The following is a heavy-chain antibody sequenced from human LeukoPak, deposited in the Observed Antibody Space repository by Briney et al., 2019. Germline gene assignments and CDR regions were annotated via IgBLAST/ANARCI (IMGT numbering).Heavy chain of an antibody. Sequence: GGSLRLSCAASGFTFSDHYMDWVRQAPGKGLEWVGRTRNKANSYTTEYAASVKGRFTISRDDSKSSLYLQMNSLKTEDTAVYYCARVGPYGPDYWGQGTLVTVSS. V-gene: IGHV3-72*01. D-gene: IGHD4-17*01. CDR2: TRNKANSYTT. CDR3: ARVGPYGPDY. J-gene: IGHJ4*02. CDR1: GFTFSDHY.